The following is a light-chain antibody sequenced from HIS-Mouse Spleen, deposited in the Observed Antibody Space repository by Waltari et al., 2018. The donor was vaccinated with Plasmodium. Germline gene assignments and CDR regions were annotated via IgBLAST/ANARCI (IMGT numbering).Light chain of an antibody. CDR1: QSVSSR. V-gene: IGKV3-20*01. CDR3: QQYGSSPPYT. CDR2: GAS. Sequence: EIVLTQSPGTLSLSPGERATLSCRASQSVSSRLLIYGASSRATGIPDRFSGSGSGTDFTLTISRLEPEDFAVYYCQQYGSSPPYTFGQGTKLEIK. J-gene: IGKJ2*01.